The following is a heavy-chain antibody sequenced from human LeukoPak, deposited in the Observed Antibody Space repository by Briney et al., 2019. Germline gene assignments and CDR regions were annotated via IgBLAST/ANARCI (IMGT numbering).Heavy chain of an antibody. Sequence: ASVKVSCKASGYSFIDYYIHWMRQAPGQGLEGMGYINPKSGNTHYAQNFVGRVTMTRDTFISTGHMELRSLRTDDTAVYYCARGGYDFWSNPTPLGGEFFHHWGQGTLVTVSS. CDR3: ARGGYDFWSNPTPLGGEFFHH. J-gene: IGHJ1*01. CDR1: GYSFIDYY. V-gene: IGHV1-2*02. D-gene: IGHD3-3*01. CDR2: INPKSGNT.